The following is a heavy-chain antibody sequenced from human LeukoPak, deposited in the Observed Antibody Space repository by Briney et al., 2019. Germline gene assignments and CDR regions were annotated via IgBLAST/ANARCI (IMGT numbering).Heavy chain of an antibody. CDR2: ISGSGGST. D-gene: IGHD3-16*01. J-gene: IGHJ4*02. CDR1: GFTFSSYA. V-gene: IGHV3-23*01. CDR3: AKDPSLGGYYFDY. Sequence: GGSLSLSCAASGFTFSSYAMSWVRQAPGKGLEWVSAISGSGGSTYYADSVKGRFTISRDNSKNTLYLQMNSLRAEDTAVYYCAKDPSLGGYYFDYWGQGTLVTVSS.